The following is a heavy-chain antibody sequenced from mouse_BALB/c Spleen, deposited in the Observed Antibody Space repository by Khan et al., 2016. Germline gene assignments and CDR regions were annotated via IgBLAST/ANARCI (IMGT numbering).Heavy chain of an antibody. V-gene: IGHV3-2*02. CDR2: IRYSGST. J-gene: IGHJ1*01. Sequence: EVQLQESGPGLVKPSQSLSLTCTVTGYSITSDYAWNWIRQFPGNKLEWMGYIRYSGSTTYNPSLKSRISITRDTSKNQFFLQLYSVTTEDTATYYCTRSPTATRYCDGWGAGTTVTVSS. D-gene: IGHD1-2*01. CDR3: TRSPTATRYCDG. CDR1: GYSITSDYA.